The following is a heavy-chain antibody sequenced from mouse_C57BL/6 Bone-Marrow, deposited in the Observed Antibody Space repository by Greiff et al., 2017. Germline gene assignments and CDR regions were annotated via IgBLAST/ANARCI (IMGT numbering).Heavy chain of an antibody. V-gene: IGHV5-17*01. Sequence: EVQGVESGGGLVKPGGSLKLSCAASGFTFSDYGMHWVRQAPERGLEWVAYISSGSSTIYYADTVKGRFTISRDNAKNTLFLQMTSLRSEDTAMYYCARQGITTVVATYYAMDYWGQGTSVTVSS. CDR3: ARQGITTVVATYYAMDY. J-gene: IGHJ4*01. D-gene: IGHD1-1*01. CDR1: GFTFSDYG. CDR2: ISSGSSTI.